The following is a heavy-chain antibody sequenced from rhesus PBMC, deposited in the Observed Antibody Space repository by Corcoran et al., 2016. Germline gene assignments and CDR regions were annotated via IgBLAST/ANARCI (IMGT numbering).Heavy chain of an antibody. Sequence: QATPEVAAPGLVKPSDPLSLTCAGSGGPISVYHGHGHRHPRGTGMEGVGILGGGWGSTGNNPSLKSQSAITRDATKHQLSLKLSSVTAASTVVYDCALEEHTYYNMGTGYPQGFDVWGPGVLVTVSS. V-gene: IGHV4S5*01. CDR2: LGGGWGST. CDR3: ALEEHTYYNMGTGYPQGFDV. CDR1: GGPISVYH. D-gene: IGHD3-3*01. J-gene: IGHJ5-1*01.